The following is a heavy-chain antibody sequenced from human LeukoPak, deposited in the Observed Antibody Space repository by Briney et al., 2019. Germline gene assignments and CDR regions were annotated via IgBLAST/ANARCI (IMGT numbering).Heavy chain of an antibody. CDR3: TRDYFYCSGGSCHYPGFDY. D-gene: IGHD2-15*01. Sequence: PGGSLRLSCTASGFTFGDYAMSWFRQAPGKGLEWVGFIRSKAYGGTTEYAASVKGRFTISRDDSKSIAYLQMNSLKTDDTAVYYCTRDYFYCSGGSCHYPGFDYWGQGTLVTVSS. J-gene: IGHJ4*02. CDR2: IRSKAYGGTT. CDR1: GFTFGDYA. V-gene: IGHV3-49*03.